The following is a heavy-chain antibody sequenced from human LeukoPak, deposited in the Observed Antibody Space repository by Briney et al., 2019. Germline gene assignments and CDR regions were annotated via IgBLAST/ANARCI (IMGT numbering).Heavy chain of an antibody. CDR3: AKEGDYYYYYMDV. J-gene: IGHJ6*03. CDR2: IRYDGSNK. CDR1: GFTLISYG. D-gene: IGHD1-26*01. Sequence: GGSLRVSCVASGFTLISYGMHWVRQAPGKGLEWVAFIRYDGSNKYYADSVQGGFTISRDTSKNTLYLQMNSLGAEDKAVYNCAKEGDYYYYYMDVWGKGTTVTVSS. V-gene: IGHV3-30*02.